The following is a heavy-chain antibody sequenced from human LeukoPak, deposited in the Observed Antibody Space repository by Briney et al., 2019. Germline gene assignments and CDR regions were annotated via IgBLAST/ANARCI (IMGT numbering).Heavy chain of an antibody. CDR1: GFTFTSSA. V-gene: IGHV1-58*02. CDR3: XXXIAYYYDSSGYYGAFDI. Sequence: ASVKVSCKASGFTFTSSAMQWVRQARGQRLEWIGWIVVGSGNTNYAQKFQERVTITRDMSTSTAYMELSSLRSEDTAVYYCXXXIAYYYDSSGYYGAFDIWGQGTMVTVSS. CDR2: IVVGSGNT. D-gene: IGHD3-22*01. J-gene: IGHJ3*02.